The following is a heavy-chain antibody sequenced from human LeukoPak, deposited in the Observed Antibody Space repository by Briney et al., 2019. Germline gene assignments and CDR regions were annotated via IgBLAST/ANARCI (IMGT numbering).Heavy chain of an antibody. CDR2: ISSSSSYI. Sequence: GGSLRLSCAASGFTFSSYSMNWVRQAPGKGLEWVSSISSSSSYIYYADSVKGRFTISRDNAKNSLYLQMNSLRAEDTAVYYCARPRYSSSWYQRSFFDYWGQGTLVTVSS. V-gene: IGHV3-21*01. CDR3: ARPRYSSSWYQRSFFDY. CDR1: GFTFSSYS. D-gene: IGHD6-13*01. J-gene: IGHJ4*02.